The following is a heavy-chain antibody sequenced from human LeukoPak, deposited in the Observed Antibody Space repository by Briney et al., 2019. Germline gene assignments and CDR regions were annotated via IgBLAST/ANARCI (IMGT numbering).Heavy chain of an antibody. Sequence: GGSLRLSCAASGFTFSSYWMSWVRQAPGKGLEWVANIKQDGSEKYYVDSVKGRFTISRDNAKNSLYLQMNSLRAEDTAVYYCARHLGGCSSTSCYYYYGVDVWGKGTTVTVSS. V-gene: IGHV3-7*03. CDR2: IKQDGSEK. CDR3: ARHLGGCSSTSCYYYYGVDV. J-gene: IGHJ6*04. CDR1: GFTFSSYW. D-gene: IGHD2-2*01.